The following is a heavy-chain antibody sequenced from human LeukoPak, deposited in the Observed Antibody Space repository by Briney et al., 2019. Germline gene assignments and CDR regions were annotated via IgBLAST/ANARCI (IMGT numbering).Heavy chain of an antibody. V-gene: IGHV1-2*02. J-gene: IGHJ4*02. CDR3: ARDLGGGWPYGGGDY. CDR1: GYTFTSYD. CDR2: INPNSGGT. Sequence: GASVKVSCKASGYTFTSYDINWVRQATGQGLEWMGWINPNSGGTNYAQKFQGRVTMTRDTSISTAYMELSRLRSDDTAVYYCARDLGGGWPYGGGDYWGQGTLVTVSS. D-gene: IGHD6-19*01.